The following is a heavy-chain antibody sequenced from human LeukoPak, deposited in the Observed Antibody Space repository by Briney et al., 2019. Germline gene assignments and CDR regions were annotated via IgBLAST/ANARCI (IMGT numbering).Heavy chain of an antibody. D-gene: IGHD1-26*01. CDR1: GGSTSSYK. V-gene: IGHV4-4*07. Sequence: PSETLSHTCTVSGGSTSSYKWSWIRQPAGKGLEWIGRIYSSGSTNYTPSLKSRVTMSVDTSKNQFSLKLSSVTAADTAVYYCARGIVGATAPDYWGQGALVIVSS. CDR3: ARGIVGATAPDY. CDR2: IYSSGST. J-gene: IGHJ4*02.